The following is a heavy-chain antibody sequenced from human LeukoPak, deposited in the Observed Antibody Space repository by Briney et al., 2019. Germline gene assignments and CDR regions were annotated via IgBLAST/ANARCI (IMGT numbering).Heavy chain of an antibody. CDR2: IYHSGST. D-gene: IGHD3-3*01. CDR3: ARERKTLLEWLFPSGSWFDP. V-gene: IGHV4-38-2*02. Sequence: SETLSLTCTVSGYSISSGYYWGWIRQPPGKGLEWIGSIYHSGSTYYNPSLKSRVTISVDTSKNQFSLKLSSVTAAGTAVYYCARERKTLLEWLFPSGSWFDPWGQGTLVTVSS. CDR1: GYSISSGYY. J-gene: IGHJ5*02.